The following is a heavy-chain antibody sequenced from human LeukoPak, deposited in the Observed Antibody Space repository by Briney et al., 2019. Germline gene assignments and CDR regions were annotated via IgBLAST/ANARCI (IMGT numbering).Heavy chain of an antibody. V-gene: IGHV1-24*01. D-gene: IGHD4-23*01. J-gene: IGHJ5*02. CDR1: GYTLTELS. Sequence: GASVKVSCKVSGYTLTELSMHWVRQAPGKGLEWMGGFDPEDGETIYAQKFQGRVTMTEDTSTDTAYMELSSLRSEDMAVYYCATFGGNSVGRVFWFDPWGQGTLVTVSS. CDR2: FDPEDGET. CDR3: ATFGGNSVGRVFWFDP.